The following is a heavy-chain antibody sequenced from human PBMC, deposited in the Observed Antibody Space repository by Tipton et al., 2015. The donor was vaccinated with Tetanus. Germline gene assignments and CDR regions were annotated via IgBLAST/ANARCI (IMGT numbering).Heavy chain of an antibody. D-gene: IGHD5-18*01. CDR1: GGSLSRYY. Sequence: TLSLTCAVYGGSLSRYYWTWIRQPPGKGLEWIGEVDDSGSTNYSPSLKSRVTISLDTSKNEFSLTLSSVTAADTAVYYCVRGRGLGAYSFGFEYWGRGTHVSVSS. J-gene: IGHJ4*02. V-gene: IGHV4-34*01. CDR3: VRGRGLGAYSFGFEY. CDR2: VDDSGST.